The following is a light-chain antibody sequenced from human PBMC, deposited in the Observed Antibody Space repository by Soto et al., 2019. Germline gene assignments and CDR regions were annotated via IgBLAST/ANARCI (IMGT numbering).Light chain of an antibody. V-gene: IGLV1-36*01. CDR3: AAWDDTLNGVV. CDR1: SSNIGGNS. Sequence: QSVMTQPPSVSAAPGQKVTISCSGSSSNIGGNSVSWYQQLPGTAPKLLIYYDDLLSSGVSDRFSGSKYGTSASLTISGLQSEDEADYYCAAWDDTLNGVVFGGGTKLTVL. CDR2: YDD. J-gene: IGLJ2*01.